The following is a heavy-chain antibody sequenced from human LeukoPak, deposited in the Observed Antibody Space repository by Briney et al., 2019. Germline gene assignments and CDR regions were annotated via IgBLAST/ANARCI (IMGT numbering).Heavy chain of an antibody. V-gene: IGHV3-48*03. D-gene: IGHD5-12*01. Sequence: WGSLRLSCAAPGFAFSSYEMNWVRQAPGKGLELVSYISSSGSTIYYADSVKGRFTISRDNAKNSLHLQMNSLRAEDTAVYYCARDFSGYDAYYYYYMDVWGKGTTVTVSS. CDR3: ARDFSGYDAYYYYYMDV. CDR1: GFAFSSYE. J-gene: IGHJ6*03. CDR2: ISSSGSTI.